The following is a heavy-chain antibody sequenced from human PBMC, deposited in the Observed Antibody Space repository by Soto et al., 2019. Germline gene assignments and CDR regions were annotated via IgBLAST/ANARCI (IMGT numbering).Heavy chain of an antibody. J-gene: IGHJ6*02. D-gene: IGHD2-15*01. CDR1: GFTFSSYG. CDR2: ISYDGSNK. Sequence: SLRLSCAASGFTFSSYGMHWVRQAPGKGLEWVAVISYDGSNKYYADSVKGRFTISRDNSKNTLYLQMNSLRAEDTAVYYCAKAARDYYYYGMDVWGQRTTVTVSS. V-gene: IGHV3-30*18. CDR3: AKAARDYYYYGMDV.